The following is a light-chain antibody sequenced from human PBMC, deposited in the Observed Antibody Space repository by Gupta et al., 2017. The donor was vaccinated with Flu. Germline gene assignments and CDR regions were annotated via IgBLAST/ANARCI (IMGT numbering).Light chain of an antibody. CDR2: LGS. CDR3: RQALPTPHT. Sequence: VTPGEPAPISCRASQSRLHSNGYNSLDWYLQKPGQSPQLLIYLGSNRASGVPDRFSGSGSGTDFTLKISRVEAEDVGVYYCRQALPTPHTFGQGTKLEIK. V-gene: IGKV2-28*01. CDR1: QSRLHSNGYNS. J-gene: IGKJ2*01.